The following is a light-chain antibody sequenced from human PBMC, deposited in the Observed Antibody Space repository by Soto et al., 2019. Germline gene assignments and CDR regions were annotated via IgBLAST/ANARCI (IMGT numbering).Light chain of an antibody. CDR2: DVS. V-gene: IGLV2-14*01. J-gene: IGLJ1*01. CDR1: SSDVGAYNY. CDR3: YSYTSSSTXV. Sequence: QSVLTQPASVSGSPGQSITISCTGTSSDVGAYNYVSWYQQHPAKVPKLMIYDVSNRPSGVSDRFSGSKSGNTASLTISGLQAEDEADYYCYSYTSSSTXVFGTGTKVTV.